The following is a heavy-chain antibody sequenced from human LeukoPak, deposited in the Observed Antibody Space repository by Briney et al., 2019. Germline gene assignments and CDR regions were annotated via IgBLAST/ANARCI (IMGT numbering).Heavy chain of an antibody. CDR3: ARDATGGYYDSSGYSD. CDR2: IYSGGST. J-gene: IGHJ4*02. D-gene: IGHD3-22*01. CDR1: GFTVSSNY. V-gene: IGHV3-53*04. Sequence: PGGSLRLSCAASGFTVSSNYMSWVRQAPGKGLEGVSVIYSGGSTYYADSGKGRFTISRHNSKNTLYLQMTSLRAEDTAVYYCARDATGGYYDSSGYSDWGQGTLVTVSS.